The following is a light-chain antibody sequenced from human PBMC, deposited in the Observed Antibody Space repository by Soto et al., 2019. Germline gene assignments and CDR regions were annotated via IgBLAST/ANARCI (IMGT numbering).Light chain of an antibody. J-gene: IGLJ1*01. CDR3: CSYAGSSQYV. V-gene: IGLV2-11*01. CDR1: TSDVGGFNS. Sequence: QSVLTQPRSVSGSPGQSVTISCTATTSDVGGFNSVSWYQQHPGKAPQLIIYDVSTRPSGVPARFSGSKSGRTASLTISGLQAEDEADYHCCSYAGSSQYVFGTGTKVTAL. CDR2: DVS.